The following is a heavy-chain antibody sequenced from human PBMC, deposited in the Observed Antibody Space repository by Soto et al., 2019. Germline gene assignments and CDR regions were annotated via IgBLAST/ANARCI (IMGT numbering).Heavy chain of an antibody. V-gene: IGHV1-69*13. CDR3: AREPLADSSGYYYADTRYYFDY. CDR2: IIPIFGTA. Sequence: ASVTVSCKASVGTFSSYAISWVRQAPGQGLEWMGGIIPIFGTANYAQKFQGRVTITADESTSTAYMELSSLRSEDTAVYYCAREPLADSSGYYYADTRYYFDYWGQGTLVTVSS. CDR1: VGTFSSYA. D-gene: IGHD3-22*01. J-gene: IGHJ4*02.